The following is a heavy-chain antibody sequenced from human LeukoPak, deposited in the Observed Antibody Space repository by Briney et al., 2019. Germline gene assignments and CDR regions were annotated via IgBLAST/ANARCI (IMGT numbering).Heavy chain of an antibody. D-gene: IGHD5-12*01. CDR1: GGSISSGDYY. CDR3: ARDRRGYDWGIVDY. V-gene: IGHV4-30-4*01. Sequence: PSQTLSLTCTVSGGSISSGDYYWSWIRQPPGKGLEWIGYIYYSGSTYYNPSLKSRVTISVDTSKNQFSPKLSSVTAADTAVYYCARDRRGYDWGIVDYWGQGTLVTVSS. CDR2: IYYSGST. J-gene: IGHJ4*02.